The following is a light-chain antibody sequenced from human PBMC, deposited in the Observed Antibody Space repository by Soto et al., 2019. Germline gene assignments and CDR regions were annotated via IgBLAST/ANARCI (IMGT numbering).Light chain of an antibody. CDR1: QGISSY. J-gene: IGKJ4*01. V-gene: IGKV1-8*01. CDR2: AAS. CDR3: QQYYSYPLT. Sequence: AIRMTQSPSSFSASTGDRVTITCRASQGISSYLAWYQQKPGKAPKLLIYAASTLQSGVPSRFSGSGSGTDFTLTISCLQSEDFATYYCQQYYSYPLTFGGGTNVEFK.